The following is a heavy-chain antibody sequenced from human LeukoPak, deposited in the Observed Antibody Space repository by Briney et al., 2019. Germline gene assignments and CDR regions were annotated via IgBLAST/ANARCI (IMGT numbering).Heavy chain of an antibody. V-gene: IGHV3-48*01. D-gene: IGHD5-18*01. Sequence: GGSLRLSCAASGFTFSSYGLNWVRQAPGKGLEWVSFITSTSSTIHYAGSVKGRFTISRDNAKNSLYLQMNSPRAEDTAMYYCARPVDTSMITGFDLWGQGTLVTVSS. J-gene: IGHJ4*02. CDR1: GFTFSSYG. CDR2: ITSTSSTI. CDR3: ARPVDTSMITGFDL.